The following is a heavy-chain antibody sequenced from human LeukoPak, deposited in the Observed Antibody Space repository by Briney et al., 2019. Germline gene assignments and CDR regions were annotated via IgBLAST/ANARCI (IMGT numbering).Heavy chain of an antibody. CDR2: ISSGSKYI. Sequence: GGSLRLSCAASVFTFSSYSMNWVRQAPGKGLEWVSSISSGSKYIHNADSVKGRFTISRDNAKNSLYLRMNSLRAEDTAVYYCARALSYSYGSMDFWGQGTLVIVSS. D-gene: IGHD5-18*01. V-gene: IGHV3-21*01. J-gene: IGHJ4*02. CDR3: ARALSYSYGSMDF. CDR1: VFTFSSYS.